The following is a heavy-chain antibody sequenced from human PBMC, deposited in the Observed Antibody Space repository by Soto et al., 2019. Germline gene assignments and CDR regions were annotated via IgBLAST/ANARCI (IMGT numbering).Heavy chain of an antibody. J-gene: IGHJ4*02. CDR3: ARSGDSSGYFWGIDY. V-gene: IGHV3-11*06. D-gene: IGHD3-22*01. Sequence: PGGSLRLSCAASGFTFSDYYMTWIRQAPGKGLEWVSHISSDDTSSYTNYADSVKGRFTISRDNAKKSLYLQMNSLRAEDTAVYYCARSGDSSGYFWGIDYWGQGSLVTVSS. CDR1: GFTFSDYY. CDR2: ISSDDTSSYT.